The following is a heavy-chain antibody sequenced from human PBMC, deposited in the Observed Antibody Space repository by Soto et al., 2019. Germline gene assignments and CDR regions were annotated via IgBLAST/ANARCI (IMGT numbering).Heavy chain of an antibody. CDR1: GYIFTNYW. CDR2: IYPGDSDT. Sequence: GESLKISCKGSGYIFTNYWIGWVRQMPGKGLEWMAIIYPGDSDTRYSPSFQGQVTISADKSINTAYMELSRLRSDDTAVYYCARDSGGSSSPRYMDVWGKGTTVTVSS. CDR3: ARDSGGSSSPRYMDV. V-gene: IGHV5-51*01. J-gene: IGHJ6*03. D-gene: IGHD6-6*01.